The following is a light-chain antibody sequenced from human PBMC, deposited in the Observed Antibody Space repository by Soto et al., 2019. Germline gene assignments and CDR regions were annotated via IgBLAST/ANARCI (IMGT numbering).Light chain of an antibody. CDR1: QSVSSSY. J-gene: IGKJ5*01. CDR3: QQRSDWRT. V-gene: IGKV3D-20*02. Sequence: EIVLTQSPGTLSLSPGESATLSCRASQSVSSSYLAWYQQNPGQAPRLLIYGTSSRATVIPDRFSGSGSGTDFTLTISSLEPEDFAVYYCQQRSDWRTFGQGTRLEIK. CDR2: GTS.